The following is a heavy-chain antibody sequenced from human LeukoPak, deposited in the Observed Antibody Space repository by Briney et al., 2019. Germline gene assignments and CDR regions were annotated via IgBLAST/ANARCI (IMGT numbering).Heavy chain of an antibody. CDR1: GFTFSDYY. CDR3: AKDEKVTMVRGVIDY. Sequence: GGSLRLSCAASGFTFSDYYMSWIRQAPGKGLEWVSYISSSGSTIYYADSVKGRFTISRDNAKNSLYLQMNSLRAEDTAVYYCAKDEKVTMVRGVIDYWGQGTLVTVSS. CDR2: ISSSGSTI. D-gene: IGHD3-10*01. J-gene: IGHJ4*02. V-gene: IGHV3-11*04.